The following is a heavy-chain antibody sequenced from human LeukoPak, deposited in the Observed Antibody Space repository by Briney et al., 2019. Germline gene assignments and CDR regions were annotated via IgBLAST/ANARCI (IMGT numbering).Heavy chain of an antibody. CDR3: ARGWSAQRHYYYYTDV. CDR1: GGTFSSYA. J-gene: IGHJ6*03. CDR2: IIPIFGTA. V-gene: IGHV1-69*05. Sequence: ASVKVSCKASGGTFSSYAISWVRQAPGQGLEWMGGIIPIFGTANYAQKFQGRVTITTDGSTSTAYMELSSLRSEDTAVYYCARGWSAQRHYYYYTDVWGKGTTVTVS. D-gene: IGHD6-13*01.